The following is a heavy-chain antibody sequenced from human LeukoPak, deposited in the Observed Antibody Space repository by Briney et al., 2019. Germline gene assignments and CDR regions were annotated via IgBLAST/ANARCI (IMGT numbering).Heavy chain of an antibody. V-gene: IGHV4-59*01. CDR2: ISECWTT. D-gene: IGHD2-2*01. CDR3: ARYCSSTSCSGPYHFDC. J-gene: IGHJ4*02. Sequence: SETLSLTCSVSGGSIRGYYWSWIRQPPGKGLEWIGYISECWTTNYNPSLKSRVTISVDTSKNQFSLKLSSVTAADTAVYYCARYCSSTSCSGPYHFDCWGQGTLVTLPS. CDR1: GGSIRGYY.